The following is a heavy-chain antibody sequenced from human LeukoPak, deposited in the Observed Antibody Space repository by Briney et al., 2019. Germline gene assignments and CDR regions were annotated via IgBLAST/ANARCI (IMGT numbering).Heavy chain of an antibody. V-gene: IGHV3-9*01. D-gene: IGHD5-18*01. CDR2: ISWNSGSI. CDR3: AKDNGGYSYGYKDH. Sequence: HTGRSLRLSCAASGFTFDDYAMHWVRQAPGKGLAWVSGISWNSGSIGYADSVKGRFTISRDNAKNSLYLQMNSLRAEDTALYYCAKDNGGYSYGYKDHWGQGTLVTVSS. J-gene: IGHJ4*02. CDR1: GFTFDDYA.